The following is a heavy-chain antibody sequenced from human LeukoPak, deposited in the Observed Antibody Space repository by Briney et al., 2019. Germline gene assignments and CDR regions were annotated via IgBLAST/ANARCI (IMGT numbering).Heavy chain of an antibody. Sequence: SETLSLTCAVYGGSFSGYYWSWIRQPPGKGLEWIGEINHSGSTNYNPSLKSRVTISVDTSKNQFSLKLSSVTAADTAVYYCARWFGESEYYFDYWGQGTLVTVSS. J-gene: IGHJ4*02. V-gene: IGHV4-34*01. D-gene: IGHD3-10*01. CDR2: INHSGST. CDR1: GGSFSGYY. CDR3: ARWFGESEYYFDY.